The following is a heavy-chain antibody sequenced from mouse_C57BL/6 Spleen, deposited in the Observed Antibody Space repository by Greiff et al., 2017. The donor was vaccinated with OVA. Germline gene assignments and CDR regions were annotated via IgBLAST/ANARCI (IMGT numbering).Heavy chain of an antibody. J-gene: IGHJ4*01. CDR1: GFTFSDYG. V-gene: IGHV5-17*01. D-gene: IGHD2-5*01. Sequence: DVMLVESGGGLVKPGGSLKLSCAASGFTFSDYGMHWVRQAPEKGLEWVAYISSGSGTIYYADTVKGRFTISRDNAKNTLFLQMTSLRSEDTAMYYCARREPYYSNYDYAMDYWGQGTSVTVSS. CDR2: ISSGSGTI. CDR3: ARREPYYSNYDYAMDY.